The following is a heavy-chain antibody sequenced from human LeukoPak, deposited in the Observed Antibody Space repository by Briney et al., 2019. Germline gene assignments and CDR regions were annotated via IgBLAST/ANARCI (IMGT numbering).Heavy chain of an antibody. CDR2: VHYTGNT. CDR3: ARRSGVWYFDY. CDR1: GGSITTHANY. D-gene: IGHD3-3*01. V-gene: IGHV4-39*01. J-gene: IGHJ4*02. Sequence: PSETLSLTCTVSGGSITTHANYWAWIRQPPGRGLEWIGGVHYTGNTYSNTSLKRRVTMSVDTSKNQFSLNLSSVTAADTAVYYCARRSGVWYFDYWGRGILVTVSS.